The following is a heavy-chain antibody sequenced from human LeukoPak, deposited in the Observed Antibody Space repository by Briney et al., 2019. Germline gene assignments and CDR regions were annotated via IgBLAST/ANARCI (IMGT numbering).Heavy chain of an antibody. CDR1: GFTFSSYG. J-gene: IGHJ6*02. Sequence: PGGSPRLSCAASGFTFSSYGMHWVRQAPGKGLEWVAVIWYDENNKYYADSVKGRFTISRDNSKNTLYLQMNSLRAEDTAVYYCARAAEVSPSYSMDVWGQGTTVTVSS. V-gene: IGHV3-33*01. D-gene: IGHD2-15*01. CDR3: ARAAEVSPSYSMDV. CDR2: IWYDENNK.